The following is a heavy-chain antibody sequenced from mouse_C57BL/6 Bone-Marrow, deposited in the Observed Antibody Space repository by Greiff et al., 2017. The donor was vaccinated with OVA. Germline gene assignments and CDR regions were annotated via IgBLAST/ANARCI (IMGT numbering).Heavy chain of an antibody. J-gene: IGHJ3*01. CDR3: GRRGIITTVGAY. CDR1: GFTFSSYT. CDR2: ISGGGGNT. V-gene: IGHV5-9*01. Sequence: DVMLVESGGGLVKPGGSLKLSCAASGFTFSSYTMSWVRQTPEKRLEWVATISGGGGNTYYPDSVKGRFTISRDNAKNTLYLQMSSLRSEDTALYYCGRRGIITTVGAYWGQGTLVTVSA. D-gene: IGHD1-1*01.